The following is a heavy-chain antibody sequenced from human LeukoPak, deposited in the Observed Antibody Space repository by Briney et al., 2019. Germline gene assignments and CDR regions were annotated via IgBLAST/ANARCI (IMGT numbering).Heavy chain of an antibody. CDR1: GYTFTSYY. Sequence: ASVKDSCKASGYTFTSYYMHWVRQAPGQGLEWMGIINPSGGSTSYAQKFQGRVTMTRDTSTSTVYMELSSLRSEDTAVYYCARVVENDAFDIWGQGTMVTVSS. CDR2: INPSGGST. D-gene: IGHD2-15*01. J-gene: IGHJ3*02. CDR3: ARVVENDAFDI. V-gene: IGHV1-46*01.